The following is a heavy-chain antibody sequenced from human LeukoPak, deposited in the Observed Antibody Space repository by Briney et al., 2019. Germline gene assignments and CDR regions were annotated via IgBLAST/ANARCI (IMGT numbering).Heavy chain of an antibody. J-gene: IGHJ4*02. Sequence: SETLPLTCTVSGGSISSSSYYWGWIRQPPGKGLEWIGSIYYSGSTYYNPSLKSRVTISVDTSKNQFSLKLSSVTAADTAVYYCARSYSSGWYDYWGQGTLVTVSS. D-gene: IGHD6-19*01. V-gene: IGHV4-39*01. CDR1: GGSISSSSYY. CDR3: ARSYSSGWYDY. CDR2: IYYSGST.